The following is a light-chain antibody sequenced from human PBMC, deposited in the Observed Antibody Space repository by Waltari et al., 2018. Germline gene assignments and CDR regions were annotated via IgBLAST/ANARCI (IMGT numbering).Light chain of an antibody. J-gene: IGKJ3*01. V-gene: IGKV1-12*01. CDR3: QQANTFPFT. CDR2: SAS. Sequence: TCRASQGIARWLAWYQQKPGKAPKLLIYSASSLQSGVPSRLSGTGSGTEFSLIITSLQPEDFATYYCQQANTFPFTFGPGTKVDLK. CDR1: QGIARW.